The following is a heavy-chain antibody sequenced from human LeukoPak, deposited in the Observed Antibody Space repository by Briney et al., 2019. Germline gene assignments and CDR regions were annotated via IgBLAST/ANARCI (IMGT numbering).Heavy chain of an antibody. CDR3: ARELVSYGYSSGWYFDY. Sequence: GASVKVSCKASGYTFTSYYMHWVRQAPGQGLEWMGIINPSGGSTSYAQKFQGRVTMTRDTSTSTVYMELSSLRSEDTAVYYCARELVSYGYSSGWYFDYWGQGTLVTVSS. CDR1: GYTFTSYY. J-gene: IGHJ4*02. D-gene: IGHD6-19*01. V-gene: IGHV1-46*01. CDR2: INPSGGST.